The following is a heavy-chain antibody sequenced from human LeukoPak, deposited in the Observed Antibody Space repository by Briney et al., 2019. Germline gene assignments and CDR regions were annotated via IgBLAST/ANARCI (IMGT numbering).Heavy chain of an antibody. D-gene: IGHD3-10*01. J-gene: IGHJ4*02. CDR2: ISNTGGST. V-gene: IGHV3-23*01. CDR3: ATRYGSGTYYMGY. Sequence: GALRLSCAASGITLSSHAMNLVRPAPGKGPEWVSTISNTGGSTFYADSVKGRFTVSRDNSKNTLYLQMNSLRAEDTAVYYCATRYGSGTYYMGYWGQGTLVTVSS. CDR1: GITLSSHA.